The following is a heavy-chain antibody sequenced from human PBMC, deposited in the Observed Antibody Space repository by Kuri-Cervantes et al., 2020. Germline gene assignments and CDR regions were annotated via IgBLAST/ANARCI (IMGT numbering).Heavy chain of an antibody. Sequence: GESLKISCAASGLTFSSYSMNWVRQAPGKVLEWVSSISSSSSYIYYADSVKCRFTISRDNAKNSLYLQMNSLRAEDTAEYYCARWSGEFIDYWGQGTLVTVSS. CDR2: ISSSSSYI. J-gene: IGHJ4*02. CDR3: ARWSGEFIDY. V-gene: IGHV3-21*01. D-gene: IGHD3-10*01. CDR1: GLTFSSYS.